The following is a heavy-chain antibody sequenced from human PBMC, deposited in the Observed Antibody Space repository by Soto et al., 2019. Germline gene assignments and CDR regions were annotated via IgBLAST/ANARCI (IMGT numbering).Heavy chain of an antibody. CDR1: GFTFSNYW. CDR3: TRAPEGSGSYYYFDF. V-gene: IGHV3-7*03. Sequence: AGGSLRLSCAASGFTFSNYWMSWVRQAPGKGLQWVANINRDGREKYYVDSLKGRFTISRDNADNSLHLQLNSLRDEDTAVYYCTRAPEGSGSYYYFDFWGRGTLVTVSS. CDR2: INRDGREK. D-gene: IGHD3-22*01. J-gene: IGHJ4*02.